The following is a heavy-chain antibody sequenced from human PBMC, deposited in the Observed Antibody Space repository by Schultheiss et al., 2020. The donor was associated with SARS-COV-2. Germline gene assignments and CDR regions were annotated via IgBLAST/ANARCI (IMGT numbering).Heavy chain of an antibody. CDR3: ARSRLVVVIDYYYYMDV. CDR2: IYHSGST. D-gene: IGHD3-22*01. CDR1: GGSISSSNW. Sequence: GSLRLSCAVSGGSISSSNWWSWVRQPPGKGLEWIGEIYHSGSTNYNPSLKSRVTISVDKSKNQFSLKLSSVTAADTAVYYCARSRLVVVIDYYYYMDVWGKGTTVTVLL. J-gene: IGHJ6*03. V-gene: IGHV4-4*02.